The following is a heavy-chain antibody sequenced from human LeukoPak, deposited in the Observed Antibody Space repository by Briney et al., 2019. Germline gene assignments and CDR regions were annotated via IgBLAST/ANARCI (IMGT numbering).Heavy chain of an antibody. V-gene: IGHV3-9*03. CDR3: AKDINSGWFDAFDI. Sequence: PGGSLRLPCAASGFTFDDYAMHWVRQAPGKGLEWVSGISWNSGSIGYADSVKGRFTISRDNAKNSLYLQMNSLRAEDMALYYCAKDINSGWFDAFDIWGQGTMVTVSS. D-gene: IGHD6-19*01. J-gene: IGHJ3*02. CDR1: GFTFDDYA. CDR2: ISWNSGSI.